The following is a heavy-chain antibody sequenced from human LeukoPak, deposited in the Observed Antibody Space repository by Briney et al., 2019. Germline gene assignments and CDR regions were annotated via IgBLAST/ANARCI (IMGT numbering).Heavy chain of an antibody. Sequence: GGSLRLSCAASGFTFSSYAMSWVRQAPGKGLEWVSGIRTSGGSTYYADSVKGRFTVSRDNSKNTLYLQMNSLRAEDTAVYYCAKPYCGGDCYHGLDVWGQGTTVTVSS. D-gene: IGHD2-21*02. CDR1: GFTFSSYA. CDR3: AKPYCGGDCYHGLDV. V-gene: IGHV3-23*01. J-gene: IGHJ6*02. CDR2: IRTSGGST.